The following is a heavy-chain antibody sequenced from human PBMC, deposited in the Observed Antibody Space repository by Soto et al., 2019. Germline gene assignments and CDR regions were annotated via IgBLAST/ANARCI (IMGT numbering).Heavy chain of an antibody. J-gene: IGHJ6*02. Sequence: EVQLVESAGGLVKPGGSLRLSCVASGFSFNEAWMNWVRQAPGEGLEWVGRIKTSAGGGATDYAAPVQGRFTIPREDPKNALYLHMNSLRTEDTAIYYCTTGSVEGIWGQGTTVTVSS. CDR2: IKTSAGGGAT. CDR3: TTGSVEGI. D-gene: IGHD2-15*01. V-gene: IGHV3-15*07. CDR1: GFSFNEAW.